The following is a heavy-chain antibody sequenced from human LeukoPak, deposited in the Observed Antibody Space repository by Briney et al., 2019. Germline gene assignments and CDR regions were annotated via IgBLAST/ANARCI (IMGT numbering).Heavy chain of an antibody. CDR3: ARATASRFDY. CDR2: INWNGGST. Sequence: GGSLRLSCAASGFTFSSYSMNWVRQAPGKGLEWVSGINWNGGSTGYADSVKGRFTISRDNAKNSLYLQMNSLRAEDTAVYYCARATASRFDYWGQGTLVTVSS. J-gene: IGHJ4*02. D-gene: IGHD4-17*01. CDR1: GFTFSSYS. V-gene: IGHV3-20*04.